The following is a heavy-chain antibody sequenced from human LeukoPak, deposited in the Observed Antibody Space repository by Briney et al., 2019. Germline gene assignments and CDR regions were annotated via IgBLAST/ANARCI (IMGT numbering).Heavy chain of an antibody. V-gene: IGHV3-21*01. CDR2: ISAGSRHI. Sequence: GGSLRLSCEASGFTFSIYSMNWVRQAPGKGLEWVSVISAGSRHIYYADSVRGRFTISRDDAKNSLYLQMNSLRAEDTAIYYCARDGYQVPTTFGTFDPWGQGTLVTVSS. J-gene: IGHJ5*02. CDR3: ARDGYQVPTTFGTFDP. D-gene: IGHD3-3*01. CDR1: GFTFSIYS.